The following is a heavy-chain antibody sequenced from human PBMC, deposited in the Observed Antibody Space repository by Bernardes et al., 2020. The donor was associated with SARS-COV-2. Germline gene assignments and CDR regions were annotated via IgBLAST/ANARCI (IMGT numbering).Heavy chain of an antibody. CDR2: INSDGSST. CDR1: GFTFSDYF. J-gene: IGHJ6*02. V-gene: IGHV3-74*01. Sequence: GYLRLACAASGFTFSDYFMHWVRHAPGKGLVWVSRINSDGSSTSYAGSVRGRLTISRDNAKNTLYLQMNSLRAEDTAVYYCARGISGTRGMDVWGQGTMVTVSS. CDR3: ARGISGTRGMDV. D-gene: IGHD1-7*01.